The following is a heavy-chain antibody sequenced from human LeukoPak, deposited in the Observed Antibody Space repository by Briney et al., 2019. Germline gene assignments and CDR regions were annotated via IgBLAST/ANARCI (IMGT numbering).Heavy chain of an antibody. CDR2: IIATYGTG. CDR1: GDTFNTYS. D-gene: IGHD1-20*01. CDR3: ARGHRYNWNPLYHYMDL. V-gene: IGHV1-69*01. Sequence: ASVKVSCKASGDTFNTYSINWVRQAPGQGLEWMGDIIATYGTGNYAPKFQGRLTITADESTAYMELSSLTSDDTAVYYCARGHRYNWNPLYHYMDLWGDGTTVTVSS. J-gene: IGHJ6*03.